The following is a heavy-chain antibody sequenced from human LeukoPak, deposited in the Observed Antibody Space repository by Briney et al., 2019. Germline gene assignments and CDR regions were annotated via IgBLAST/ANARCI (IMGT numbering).Heavy chain of an antibody. CDR1: GFTFTTYT. J-gene: IGHJ4*02. D-gene: IGHD2-15*01. CDR3: AKQLGYCSDGSCYFPY. Sequence: GGSLRLSCAASGFTFTTYTMNWVRQAPGKGLEWVSAISNNGGYTYYADSVQGRFTISRDNSKSTLCLQMNSLRAEDTAVYYCAKQLGYCSDGSCYFPYWGQGTLVTVSS. V-gene: IGHV3-23*01. CDR2: ISNNGGYT.